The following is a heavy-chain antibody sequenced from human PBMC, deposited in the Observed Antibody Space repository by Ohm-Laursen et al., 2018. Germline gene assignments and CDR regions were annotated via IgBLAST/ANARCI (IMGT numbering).Heavy chain of an antibody. V-gene: IGHV3-23*01. CDR2: LSAGGSNT. CDR1: GFTFSSYA. J-gene: IGHJ4*02. D-gene: IGHD2-15*01. CDR3: TTDPYCSVGSCYSVY. Sequence: GSLRLSCSASGFTFSSYAMSWVRQAPGRGLEWVSGLSAGGSNTYYADSVKGRFTISRDNSKNTLSLQMSSLRAEDTAVYYCTTDPYCSVGSCYSVYWGLGTLVTVSS.